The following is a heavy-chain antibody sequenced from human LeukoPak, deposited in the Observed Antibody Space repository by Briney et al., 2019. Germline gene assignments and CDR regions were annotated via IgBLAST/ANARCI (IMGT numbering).Heavy chain of an antibody. CDR2: ISSSSITI. J-gene: IGHJ4*02. CDR3: ARDRGGSYSAIDY. D-gene: IGHD2-15*01. V-gene: IGHV3-48*04. CDR1: GFTFSSYS. Sequence: GGSLRLSCAASGFTFSSYSLNWVRQAQGKGLEWVSFISSSSITIYYADSVKGRSTISRDNAEKSLYLQMNSLRAEDTAVYYCARDRGGSYSAIDYWGQGTLVTVSS.